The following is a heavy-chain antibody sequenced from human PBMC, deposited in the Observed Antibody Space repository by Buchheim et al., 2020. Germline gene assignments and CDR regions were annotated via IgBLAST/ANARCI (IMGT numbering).Heavy chain of an antibody. D-gene: IGHD4-17*01. CDR3: ARDGSNGDYVLGLGNWFDP. CDR2: IYYSGST. CDR1: GGSISSRSYY. J-gene: IGHJ5*02. V-gene: IGHV4-39*07. Sequence: QLQLQESGPGLVKPVETLSLTCTVSGGSISSRSYYWGWIRQPPGKGLEWIGSIYYSGSTYYNPSLKSRVTISVDTSKNQFSLKLSSVTAADTAVYYCARDGSNGDYVLGLGNWFDPWGQGTL.